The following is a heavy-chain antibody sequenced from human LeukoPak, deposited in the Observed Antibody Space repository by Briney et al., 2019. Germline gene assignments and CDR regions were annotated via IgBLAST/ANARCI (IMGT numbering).Heavy chain of an antibody. D-gene: IGHD2-2*01. Sequence: GGSLRLSCAASGFVFTNYAMAWVRQAPGKGLEWVSSISGSGSSTYYADSVKGRFTISRDNSKNTLYLQMNSLRAEDTAVYYCAKDSPGVPGFDAFDIWGQGTMVTVSS. CDR2: ISGSGSST. V-gene: IGHV3-23*01. CDR3: AKDSPGVPGFDAFDI. J-gene: IGHJ3*02. CDR1: GFVFTNYA.